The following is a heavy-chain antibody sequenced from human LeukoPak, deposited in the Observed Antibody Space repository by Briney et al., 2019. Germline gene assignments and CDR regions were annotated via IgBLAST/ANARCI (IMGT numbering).Heavy chain of an antibody. CDR3: AKDGDGTGLGYCSSTSCYIFDY. V-gene: IGHV3-30*18. CDR1: GFTFSSYG. CDR2: ISYDGSNK. J-gene: IGHJ4*02. D-gene: IGHD2-2*02. Sequence: GRSLRLSCAASGFTFSSYGMHWVRQAPGKGLEWVAVISYDGSNKYYADSVKGRFTISRDNSKNTLYLQMNSLRAEDTAVYYCAKDGDGTGLGYCSSTSCYIFDYWGQGTLVTVSS.